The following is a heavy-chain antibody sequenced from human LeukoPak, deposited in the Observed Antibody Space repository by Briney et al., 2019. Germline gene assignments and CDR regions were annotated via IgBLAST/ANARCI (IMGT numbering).Heavy chain of an antibody. CDR2: IYPGDSDT. CDR1: GYSFTSYW. D-gene: IGHD1-14*01. V-gene: IGHV5-51*01. J-gene: IGHJ5*02. CDR3: ARLRSAGRYQGVGNWFDP. Sequence: GESLKISCQGSGYSFTSYWIGWVRPMPGKGLEWMGIIYPGDSDTRYSPSFQGQVTISADKSISTAYLQWSSLKASDTAMYYCARLRSAGRYQGVGNWFDPWGQGTLVTVSS.